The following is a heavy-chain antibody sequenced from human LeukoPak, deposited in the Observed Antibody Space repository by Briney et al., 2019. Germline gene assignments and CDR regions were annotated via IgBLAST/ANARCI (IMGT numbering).Heavy chain of an antibody. Sequence: GGSLRLSCAATGFTFSNYAMNWVRQAPGKGLEWVSAVSGSGAYTYYVDSVRGRFTISRDNSKNTLYLQLNSLTAEDTAVYYCAKARDTVVVPAAMCALDVWGQGTTVTVSS. D-gene: IGHD2-2*01. V-gene: IGHV3-23*01. J-gene: IGHJ6*02. CDR1: GFTFSNYA. CDR2: VSGSGAYT. CDR3: AKARDTVVVPAAMCALDV.